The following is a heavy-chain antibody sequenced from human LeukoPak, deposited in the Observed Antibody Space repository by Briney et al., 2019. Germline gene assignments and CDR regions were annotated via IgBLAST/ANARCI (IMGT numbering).Heavy chain of an antibody. CDR1: GYSFTNYW. CDR2: VYPGDSDT. CDR3: ARRGGNYGTWYFDL. V-gene: IGHV5-51*01. Sequence: GESLKISCKGSGYSFTNYWIAWVRQMPGKGLEWMGIVYPGDSDTRYSPSFQGQVTISADESISAAYLQWSSLKASDTAMYHCARRGGNYGTWYFDLWGRGTLVTVSS. D-gene: IGHD4-11*01. J-gene: IGHJ2*01.